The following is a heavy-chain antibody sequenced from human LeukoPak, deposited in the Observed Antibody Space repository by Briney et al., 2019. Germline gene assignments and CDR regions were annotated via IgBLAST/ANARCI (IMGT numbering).Heavy chain of an antibody. Sequence: SETLSLTCTVSGGSISSSSYYWGWIRQPPGKGLEWIGSIYYSGSTYYNPSLKSRVTISVDTSKNQFSLKLSSVTAADTAVYYCARETRSGYDYVWGGYRFVDYWGQGTLVTVSS. CDR3: ARETRSGYDYVWGGYRFVDY. D-gene: IGHD3-16*02. V-gene: IGHV4-39*07. CDR2: IYYSGST. J-gene: IGHJ4*02. CDR1: GGSISSSSYY.